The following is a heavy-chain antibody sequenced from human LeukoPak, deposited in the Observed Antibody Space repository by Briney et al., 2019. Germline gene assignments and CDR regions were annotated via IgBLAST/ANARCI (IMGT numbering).Heavy chain of an antibody. Sequence: NPSETLSLTCTVSGGSISSSSYYWGWIRQPPGKGLEWIGSIYYSGSTYYNPSLKSRVTISVDTSKNQFSLKLSSVTAADTAVYYCARHAGGGALRFLEWLTSDAFDIWGQGTMVTVSS. CDR3: ARHAGGGALRFLEWLTSDAFDI. CDR1: GGSISSSSYY. CDR2: IYYSGST. D-gene: IGHD3-3*01. J-gene: IGHJ3*02. V-gene: IGHV4-39*01.